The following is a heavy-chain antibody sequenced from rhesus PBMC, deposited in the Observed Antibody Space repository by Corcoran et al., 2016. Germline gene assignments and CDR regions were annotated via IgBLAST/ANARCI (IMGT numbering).Heavy chain of an antibody. V-gene: IGHV4S11*01. J-gene: IGHJ4*01. CDR1: GGSISRNY. CDR2: IYGSGSSN. Sequence: QVQLQESGPGLVKPLETLSLTCAVSGGSISRNYWSLIRQPPGKGLEWIGYIYGSGSSNNYNPSLKSRVTLSVDTSKNQFSLKLSSVTAADTAVYYCARVEYGTSYDYWGQGVLVTVSS. CDR3: ARVEYGTSYDY. D-gene: IGHD4-29*01.